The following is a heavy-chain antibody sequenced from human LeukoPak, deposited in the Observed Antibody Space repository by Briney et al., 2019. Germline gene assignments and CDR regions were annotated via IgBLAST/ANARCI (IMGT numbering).Heavy chain of an antibody. CDR2: ISYDGSNK. V-gene: IGHV3-30-3*01. Sequence: PGGSLRLSCAASGFTFSSYAMHWVRRAPGKGLEWVAVISYDGSNKYYADSVKGRFTISRGNSKNTLYLQMNSLRAEDTAVYYCAIGPGRVTTTRKRAVPTFDYWGQGTLVTVSS. D-gene: IGHD3-10*01. J-gene: IGHJ4*02. CDR1: GFTFSSYA. CDR3: AIGPGRVTTTRKRAVPTFDY.